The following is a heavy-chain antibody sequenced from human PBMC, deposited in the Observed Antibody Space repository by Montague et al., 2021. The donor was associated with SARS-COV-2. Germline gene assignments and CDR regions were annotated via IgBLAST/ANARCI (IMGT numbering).Heavy chain of an antibody. D-gene: IGHD6-19*01. CDR3: ASGWTLFY. J-gene: IGHJ4*02. Sequence: CAISGDSVSSTAAAWNWIRQSPSRGLEWLGRTYYRSECHTDYAVSVEGLLAIYADTSKNQFSLQLHSVTPEDSAVYYCASGWTLFYWGQGTLVTVSS. CDR1: GDSVSSTAAA. CDR2: TYYRSECHT. V-gene: IGHV6-1*01.